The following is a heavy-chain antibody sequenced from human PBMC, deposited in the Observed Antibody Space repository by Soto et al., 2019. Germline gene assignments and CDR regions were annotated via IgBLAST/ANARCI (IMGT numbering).Heavy chain of an antibody. CDR2: LDYSGST. V-gene: IGHV4-38-2*02. CDR3: ARDLGNYDTTTHYRHRAFDF. CDR1: GYSINRGYY. Sequence: PSETLSLTCAVSGYSINRGYYWAWIRQPPGEGLEWIGSLDYSGSTYYNSSLRSRVTISVDTSKNQFSLKLHSVTAADTAVFYCARDLGNYDTTTHYRHRAFDFWGQGKVVTVS. J-gene: IGHJ3*01. D-gene: IGHD3-16*01.